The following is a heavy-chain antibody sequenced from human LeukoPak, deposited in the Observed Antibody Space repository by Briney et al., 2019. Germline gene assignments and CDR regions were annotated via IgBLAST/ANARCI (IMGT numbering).Heavy chain of an antibody. J-gene: IGHJ4*02. V-gene: IGHV4-38-2*02. CDR3: ARFDLGIAVAGTFFDY. D-gene: IGHD6-19*01. Sequence: SETLSLTCTVSGYSLSSGYYWGWIRQPPGKGLEWIGSIYHSGSTYYNPSLKSRVTISVDTSKNQFSLKLSSVTAADTAVYYCARFDLGIAVAGTFFDYWGQGTLVTVSS. CDR2: IYHSGST. CDR1: GYSLSSGYY.